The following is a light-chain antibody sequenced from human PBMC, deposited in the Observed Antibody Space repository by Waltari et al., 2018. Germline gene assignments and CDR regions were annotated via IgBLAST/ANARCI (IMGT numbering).Light chain of an antibody. CDR1: QSVSTT. CDR2: GAS. V-gene: IGKV3-15*01. Sequence: EIVMTHSPATLSVSPGERATLSCRASQSVSTTLAWYQQKPGQAPRLLIYGASTRATGIPARFSGSGSGTEFTLTISSLQSADFAIYYCQQFDNWSFGQGTKLEIK. J-gene: IGKJ2*01. CDR3: QQFDNWS.